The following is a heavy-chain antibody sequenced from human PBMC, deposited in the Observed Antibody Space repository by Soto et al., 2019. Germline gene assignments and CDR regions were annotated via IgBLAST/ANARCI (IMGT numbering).Heavy chain of an antibody. D-gene: IGHD3-3*01. CDR2: IIPIFGTA. Sequence: SVKVSCKASGGTFSSYAISWVRQAPGQGLEWMGGIIPIFGTANYAQKFQGRVTITADKSTSTAYMELSSLRSEDTAVYYCAREMRFLALNWFDHWGQGTLVTVSS. CDR1: GGTFSSYA. J-gene: IGHJ5*02. V-gene: IGHV1-69*06. CDR3: AREMRFLALNWFDH.